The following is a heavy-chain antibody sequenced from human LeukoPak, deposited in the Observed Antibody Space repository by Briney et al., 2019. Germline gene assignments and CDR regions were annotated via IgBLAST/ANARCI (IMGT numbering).Heavy chain of an antibody. CDR2: ISAYNGNT. Sequence: GASVKVSCKASGYTFTSYGISWVRQAPGQGLEWMGWISAYNGNTNYAQKLQGRVTMTTDTSTSTAYMELRSLRSDDTAVYYCAIATESGCYTLPQSGGMDVWGQGTTVTVSS. D-gene: IGHD3-3*01. J-gene: IGHJ6*02. V-gene: IGHV1-18*01. CDR1: GYTFTSYG. CDR3: AIATESGCYTLPQSGGMDV.